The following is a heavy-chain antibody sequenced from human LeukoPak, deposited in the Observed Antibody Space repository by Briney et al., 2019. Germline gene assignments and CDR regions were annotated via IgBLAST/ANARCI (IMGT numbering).Heavy chain of an antibody. CDR1: GFTFSSYA. Sequence: PGGSLRLSCVASGFTFSSYAMRWVRQAPGKGLEWVSAISGSGGTTYYADSVKGRFTISRDNSKNTLYLQMNSLRAEDTAVYYCAKDGYDYYYYYMDVWGRGTAVTVSS. V-gene: IGHV3-23*01. J-gene: IGHJ6*03. CDR3: AKDGYDYYYYYMDV. D-gene: IGHD1-1*01. CDR2: ISGSGGTT.